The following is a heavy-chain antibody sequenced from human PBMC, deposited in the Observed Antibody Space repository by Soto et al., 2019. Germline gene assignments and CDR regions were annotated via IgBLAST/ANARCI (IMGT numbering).Heavy chain of an antibody. Sequence: SETLSLTCTVSGGSIKNSGFYWGWVRQPPGKRLEWIGSIYYSGSAYYNPSLESRLTISVDTSKNQFSLNLSSVTAADTAVYFCARRPLVRGIIPYYFDSWGQGTLVTVSS. V-gene: IGHV4-39*01. D-gene: IGHD3-10*01. CDR3: ARRPLVRGIIPYYFDS. CDR2: IYYSGSA. CDR1: GGSIKNSGFY. J-gene: IGHJ4*02.